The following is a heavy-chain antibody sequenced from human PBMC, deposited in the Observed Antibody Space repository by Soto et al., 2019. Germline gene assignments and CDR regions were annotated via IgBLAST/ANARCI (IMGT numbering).Heavy chain of an antibody. CDR1: GDPVSSGSYY. J-gene: IGHJ4*02. CDR3: AAKLGTTHYFDF. V-gene: IGHV4-31*03. CDR2: IYHTGST. D-gene: IGHD7-27*01. Sequence: QVQLQESGPGLVQPSQTLSLTCSVSGDPVSSGSYYWTWVRQHPWKGLEWIGYIYHTGSTYYNPSLQSRLIMSIDTSKNQFSLHLYSVTAADTAVYFCAAKLGTTHYFDFWGQGSLVAVSS.